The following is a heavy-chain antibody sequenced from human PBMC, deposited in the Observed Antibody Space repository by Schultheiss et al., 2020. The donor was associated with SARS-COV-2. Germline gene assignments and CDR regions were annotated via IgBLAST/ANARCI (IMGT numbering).Heavy chain of an antibody. J-gene: IGHJ6*02. CDR2: ISGSGGST. CDR3: ARGKQWLDDPYYYYGMDV. CDR1: GFTFSSYA. V-gene: IGHV3-23*01. D-gene: IGHD6-19*01. Sequence: GGSLRLSCAASGFTFSSYAMSWVRQAPGKGLEWVSAISGSGGSTYYADSVKGRFTISRDNSKNTLYLQMNSLRAEDTAVYYCARGKQWLDDPYYYYGMDVWGQGTTVTVSS.